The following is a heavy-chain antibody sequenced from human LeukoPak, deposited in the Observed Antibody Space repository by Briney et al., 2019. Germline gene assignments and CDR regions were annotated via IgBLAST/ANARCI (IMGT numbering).Heavy chain of an antibody. V-gene: IGHV3-23*01. CDR3: AKADGSSWYYFDY. CDR2: ISGSGGST. D-gene: IGHD6-13*01. CDR1: GFTFSSYA. J-gene: IGHJ4*02. Sequence: PGGSLRLSCAASGFTFSSYAMSWVRQAPGKGLEWVSAISGSGGSTYYADSVKGRFTISRDNAKNSLYLQMNSLRAEDTALYYCAKADGSSWYYFDYWGQGTLVTVSS.